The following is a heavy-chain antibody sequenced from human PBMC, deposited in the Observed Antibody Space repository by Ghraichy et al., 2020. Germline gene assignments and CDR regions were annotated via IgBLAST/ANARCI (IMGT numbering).Heavy chain of an antibody. CDR3: ARDDSPPANTYYYDSSGYGGGMDV. CDR1: GGSVSSGSYY. CDR2: IYYSGST. V-gene: IGHV4-61*01. D-gene: IGHD3-22*01. Sequence: SQTLSLTCTVSGGSVSSGSYYWSWIRQPPGKGLEWIGYIYYSGSTNYNPSLKSRVTISVDTSKNQFSLKLSSVTAADTAVYYCARDDSPPANTYYYDSSGYGGGMDVWGQGTTVTVSS. J-gene: IGHJ6*02.